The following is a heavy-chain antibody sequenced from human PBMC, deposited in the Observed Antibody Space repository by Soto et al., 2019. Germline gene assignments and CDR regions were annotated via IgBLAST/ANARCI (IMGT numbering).Heavy chain of an antibody. J-gene: IGHJ4*02. D-gene: IGHD3-22*01. CDR1: GFTFSNAW. CDR2: IKGEADGGAT. CDR3: TTGLSNGYYNFDY. Sequence: GGSLRLSCAASGFTFSNAWMSWVRQAPGKGLEWVGRIKGEADGGATDYAAPVKGRITISRDHSKDTLYLQMNSLKTEDTAVYYCTTGLSNGYYNFDYWGQGTPVTVPS. V-gene: IGHV3-15*01.